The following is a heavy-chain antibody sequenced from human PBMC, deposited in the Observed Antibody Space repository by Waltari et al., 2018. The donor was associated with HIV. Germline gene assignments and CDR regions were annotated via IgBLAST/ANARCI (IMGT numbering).Heavy chain of an antibody. V-gene: IGHV3-21*01. D-gene: IGHD6-19*01. CDR3: ARGPSSGWSWFDP. Sequence: EVRLLESGGGLVRPGGSLRLSCAASGFRFSDYNMNWVRQGPGKGLEWVASLGSLKKFIHYADSVKGRFTVSRDNAKNSLYLQMNSLTAEDTAVYYCARGPSSGWSWFDPWGQGTLVTVSS. CDR1: GFRFSDYN. J-gene: IGHJ5*02. CDR2: LGSLKKFI.